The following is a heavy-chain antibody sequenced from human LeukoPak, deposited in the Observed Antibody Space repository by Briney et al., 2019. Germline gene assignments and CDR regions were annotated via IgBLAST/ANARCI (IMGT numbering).Heavy chain of an antibody. D-gene: IGHD2-15*01. CDR1: GYTFTGYY. Sequence: ASVKVSCKASGYTFTGYYMHWVRQAPGQGLEWMGWINPNNGGTNYAQKFQGRVTMTRDTSISTAYMELSRLRSDDTAVYYCARASGVVPHDAFDIWGQGTMVTVSS. CDR2: INPNNGGT. V-gene: IGHV1-2*02. J-gene: IGHJ3*02. CDR3: ARASGVVPHDAFDI.